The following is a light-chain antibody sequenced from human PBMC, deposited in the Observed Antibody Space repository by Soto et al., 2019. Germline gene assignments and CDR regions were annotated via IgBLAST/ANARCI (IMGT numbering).Light chain of an antibody. CDR1: QSISSW. CDR3: QQYNSWWT. J-gene: IGKJ1*01. CDR2: KAS. V-gene: IGKV1-5*03. Sequence: DIQMTQSPSTLSASVGDRVTITCRASQSISSWLAWYQQQPGKAPKLLIYKASSLQSGVPSRFSGSGSGTEFPLTISRLQPDDFATYYCQQYNSWWTFGQGTKVEIK.